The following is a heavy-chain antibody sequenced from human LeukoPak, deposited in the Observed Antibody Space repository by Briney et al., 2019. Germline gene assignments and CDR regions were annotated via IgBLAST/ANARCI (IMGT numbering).Heavy chain of an antibody. V-gene: IGHV1-18*01. Sequence: ASVKVSCKASGYIFPNYAISWVRQAPGQGLEWMGWINAYNGNTNYAQKLQVRVTMTTDTSTSTVYMELRSLRSDDTAFYYCARDNPIENDYGPYYFDYWGQGTLVTVSS. D-gene: IGHD4-17*01. CDR3: ARDNPIENDYGPYYFDY. CDR2: INAYNGNT. J-gene: IGHJ4*02. CDR1: GYIFPNYA.